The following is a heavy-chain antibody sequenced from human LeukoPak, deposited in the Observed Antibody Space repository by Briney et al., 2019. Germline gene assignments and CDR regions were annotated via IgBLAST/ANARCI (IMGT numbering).Heavy chain of an antibody. D-gene: IGHD2-2*01. J-gene: IGHJ4*02. Sequence: GGSLRLSCAASGFTFSSYGMHWVRQAPGKGLEWVAVISYDGSNKYYADSAKGRFTISRDNSKNTLYLQMNSLRAEDTAVYYCAKEAPARYFDYWGQGTLVTVSS. CDR3: AKEAPARYFDY. CDR2: ISYDGSNK. V-gene: IGHV3-30*18. CDR1: GFTFSSYG.